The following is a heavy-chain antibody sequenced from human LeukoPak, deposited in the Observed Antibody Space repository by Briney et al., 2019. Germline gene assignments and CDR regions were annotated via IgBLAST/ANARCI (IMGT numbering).Heavy chain of an antibody. V-gene: IGHV4-59*01. CDR2: IYYSGST. D-gene: IGHD6-19*01. CDR1: GGSISGYY. J-gene: IGHJ2*01. CDR3: ARLNDLAVAGSPKDWYFDL. Sequence: SGTLSLTCIVSGGSISGYYWNWIGQAPGRGGEGRGDIYYSGSTNYNPSPKSRVALSVEASKMQFSLKLSSVTAADTAVYYCARLNDLAVAGSPKDWYFDLCGRGTLVTVSS.